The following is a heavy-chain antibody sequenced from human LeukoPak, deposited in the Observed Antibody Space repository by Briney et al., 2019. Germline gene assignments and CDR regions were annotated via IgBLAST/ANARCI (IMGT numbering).Heavy chain of an antibody. J-gene: IGHJ6*03. Sequence: SVEVSCKASGGTFSSYAISWVRQAPGQGLEWMGRIIPIFGTANYAQKFQGRVTITTDESTSTAYMELSSLRSEDTAVYYCARDVAIPPPKNYYYMDVWGKGTTVTVSS. CDR3: ARDVAIPPPKNYYYMDV. D-gene: IGHD2-21*01. CDR2: IIPIFGTA. V-gene: IGHV1-69*05. CDR1: GGTFSSYA.